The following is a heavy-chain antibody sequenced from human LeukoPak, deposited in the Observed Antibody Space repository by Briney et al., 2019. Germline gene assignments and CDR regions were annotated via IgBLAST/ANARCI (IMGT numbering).Heavy chain of an antibody. J-gene: IGHJ4*02. CDR3: ARDGGASGYDSGDGVDY. V-gene: IGHV1-46*01. CDR1: GYTFTSYY. CDR2: INPSGGST. Sequence: ASVKVSCKASGYTFTSYYVHWVRQAPGQGLEWMGIINPSGGSTSYAQKFQGRVTMTRDTSTSTVYMELGSLRSEDTAVYYCARDGGASGYDSGDGVDYWGQGTLVTVSS. D-gene: IGHD5-12*01.